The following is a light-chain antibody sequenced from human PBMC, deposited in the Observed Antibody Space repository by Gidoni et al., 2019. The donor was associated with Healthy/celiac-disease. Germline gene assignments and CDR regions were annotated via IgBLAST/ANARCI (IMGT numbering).Light chain of an antibody. CDR2: KAS. Sequence: DIQMTQSPSTLSASVGDSVTITCRASKSISSWLAWYQQKPGKAPKLLIYKASSLESGVPSRFSGSGSGTEFTLTISSLQPDDFATYYCQQYNSYSGITFXQXTRLEIK. V-gene: IGKV1-5*03. J-gene: IGKJ5*01. CDR3: QQYNSYSGIT. CDR1: KSISSW.